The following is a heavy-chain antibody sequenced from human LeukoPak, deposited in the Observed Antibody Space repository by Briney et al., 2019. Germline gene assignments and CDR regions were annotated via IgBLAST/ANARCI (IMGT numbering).Heavy chain of an antibody. J-gene: IGHJ5*02. Sequence: PSETLSLTCTVSGGSISSYYWSWIRQPPGKGLEWIGYIYYSGSTNYNPSLKSRVTISVDTSKNQISLKLSSVTAADTAVYYCARVLRYFDWLPYNWFDPWGQGTLVTVSS. CDR3: ARVLRYFDWLPYNWFDP. CDR2: IYYSGST. V-gene: IGHV4-59*01. D-gene: IGHD3-9*01. CDR1: GGSISSYY.